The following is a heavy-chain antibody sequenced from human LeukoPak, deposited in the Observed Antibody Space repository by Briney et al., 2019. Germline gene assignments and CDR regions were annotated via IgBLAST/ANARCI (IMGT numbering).Heavy chain of an antibody. CDR3: ARDGQWLVQGEVYYYYGMDV. D-gene: IGHD6-19*01. V-gene: IGHV3-21*01. Sequence: GGSLRLSCAASGFTFSSYSMNWVRQAPGKGLEWVSSISSSSSYIYYADSVKGRFTISRDNAKNSLYLQMNSLRAEDTAMYYCARDGQWLVQGEVYYYYGMDVWGQGTTVTVSS. J-gene: IGHJ6*02. CDR2: ISSSSSYI. CDR1: GFTFSSYS.